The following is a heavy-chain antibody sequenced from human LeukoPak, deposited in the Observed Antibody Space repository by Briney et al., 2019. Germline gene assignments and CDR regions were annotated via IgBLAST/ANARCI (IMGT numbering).Heavy chain of an antibody. CDR2: ISAYNGNT. CDR3: ARVGTVAGGSNWFDP. Sequence: ASVKVSCKASGYTFTSYGISWVRQAPGQGLEWMGWISAYNGNTNYAQKLQGRVTMTTDTSTSTAYMELRSLRSEDTAVYYCARVGTVAGGSNWFDPWGQGTLVTVSS. V-gene: IGHV1-18*01. CDR1: GYTFTSYG. J-gene: IGHJ5*02. D-gene: IGHD6-19*01.